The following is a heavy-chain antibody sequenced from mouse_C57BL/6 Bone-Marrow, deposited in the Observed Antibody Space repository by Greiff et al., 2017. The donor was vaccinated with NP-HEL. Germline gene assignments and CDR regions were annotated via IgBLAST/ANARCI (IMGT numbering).Heavy chain of an antibody. CDR2: IYPGNSDT. V-gene: IGHV1-5*01. J-gene: IGHJ2*01. CDR1: GYTFTSYW. Sequence: VQLKESGTVLARPGASVKMSCKTSGYTFTSYWMHWVKQRPGQGLEWIGAIYPGNSDTSYNQKFKGKAKLPAVTSASTAYMELSSLTNEDSAVYYCTRSPYYYGGDYWGQGTTLTVSS. D-gene: IGHD1-1*01. CDR3: TRSPYYYGGDY.